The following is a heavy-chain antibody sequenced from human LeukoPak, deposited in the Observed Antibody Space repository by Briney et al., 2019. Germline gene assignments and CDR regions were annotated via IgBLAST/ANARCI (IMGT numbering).Heavy chain of an antibody. Sequence: SVKVSCMASGYTFTGYYMHWVRQAPGQGLEWMGWINPNNGGTNYAQKFQGRVTMTRDTSISTAYMDLSRLKSDETAVYYCATWGVNYGMDVWGQGTTVTVSS. CDR1: GYTFTGYY. D-gene: IGHD7-27*01. CDR3: ATWGVNYGMDV. J-gene: IGHJ6*02. CDR2: INPNNGGT. V-gene: IGHV1-2*02.